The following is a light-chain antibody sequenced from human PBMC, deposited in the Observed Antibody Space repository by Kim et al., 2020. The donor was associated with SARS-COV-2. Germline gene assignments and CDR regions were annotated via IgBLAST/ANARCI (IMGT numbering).Light chain of an antibody. J-gene: IGLJ2*01. CDR3: NSRDTSGNLHVA. CDR2: GKN. V-gene: IGLV3-19*01. CDR1: SLRSYY. Sequence: SSELTQDPVVSVALGQTVRITRQGDSLRSYYASWYQQKPGQAPVLVIYGKNNRPSGIPDRFSGSISGNTASLIITEAQAEDEADYYCNSRDTSGNLHVAFGGGTQLTVL.